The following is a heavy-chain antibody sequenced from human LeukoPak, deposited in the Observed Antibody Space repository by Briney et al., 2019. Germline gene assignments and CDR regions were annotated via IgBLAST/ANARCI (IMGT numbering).Heavy chain of an antibody. V-gene: IGHV3-21*01. CDR1: GFTFSSYS. Sequence: KPGGSLRLSCAASGFTFSSYSMNWVRQAPGKGLEWVSSISSSSSYIYYADSVKGRFTISRDNAKNSLYLQMNSLRAEDTAVYYCARDRFLEWLLYNRNWFDPWGQGTLVTVSS. CDR2: ISSSSSYI. J-gene: IGHJ5*02. D-gene: IGHD3-3*01. CDR3: ARDRFLEWLLYNRNWFDP.